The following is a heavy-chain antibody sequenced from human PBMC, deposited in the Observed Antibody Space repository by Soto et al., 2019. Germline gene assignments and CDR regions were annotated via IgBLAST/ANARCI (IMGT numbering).Heavy chain of an antibody. D-gene: IGHD2-2*01. CDR1: GFAFSGFA. CDR2: ITGSGGST. Sequence: PGGSLRLSCEASGFAFSGFAMRWVRQAPGKGLEWISAITGSGGSTYHADSVKGRFTISRDNSKNTLFLEMNNLRVDDTAVYFCAKGSSSSRPYYFDSWGQGTLVTVSS. V-gene: IGHV3-23*01. J-gene: IGHJ4*02. CDR3: AKGSSSSRPYYFDS.